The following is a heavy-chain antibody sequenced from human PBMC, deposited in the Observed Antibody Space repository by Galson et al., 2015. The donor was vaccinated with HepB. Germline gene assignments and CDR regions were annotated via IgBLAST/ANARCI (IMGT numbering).Heavy chain of an antibody. J-gene: IGHJ6*02. D-gene: IGHD3-16*01. CDR3: GGSQDYYYYGMDV. V-gene: IGHV1-3*01. CDR1: GYTFTSYA. Sequence: SVKVSCKASGYTFTSYAMHWVRQAPGQRLEWMGWINAGNGNTKYSQKFQGRVTITRDTSASTAYMELSSLRSEDTAVYYCGGSQDYYYYGMDVWGQGTTVTVSS. CDR2: INAGNGNT.